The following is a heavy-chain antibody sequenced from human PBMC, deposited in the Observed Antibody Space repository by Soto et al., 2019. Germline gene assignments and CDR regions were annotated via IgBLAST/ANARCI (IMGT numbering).Heavy chain of an antibody. D-gene: IGHD3-16*01. Sequence: GGSLRLSCTASGFTFSSYWMSWVRQAPGKGLGWVANIKEDGSGKYYVDSVKGRFSISRDNARNSLYLQMNSLRVEDTAVYYCVRVGRLGGYWGQGALVTVSS. J-gene: IGHJ4*02. CDR3: VRVGRLGGY. V-gene: IGHV3-7*03. CDR2: IKEDGSGK. CDR1: GFTFSSYW.